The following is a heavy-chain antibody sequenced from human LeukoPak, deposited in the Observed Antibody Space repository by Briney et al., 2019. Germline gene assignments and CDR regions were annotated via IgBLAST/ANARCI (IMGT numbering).Heavy chain of an antibody. CDR3: ARVRSSSWFDY. CDR2: VNSDGRIT. D-gene: IGHD6-13*01. Sequence: GGSLRPSCAASGFTFDDYDMSWVRQAPGKGLVWVSRVNSDGRITKYADSVKGRFIISRDNAKNTLYLQMNSLRAEDTAVYFCARVRSSSWFDYWGQGTLVAVSS. J-gene: IGHJ4*02. CDR1: GFTFDDYD. V-gene: IGHV3-74*03.